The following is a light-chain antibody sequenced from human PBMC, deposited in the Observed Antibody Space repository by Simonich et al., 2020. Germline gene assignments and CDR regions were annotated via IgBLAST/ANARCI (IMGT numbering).Light chain of an antibody. CDR2: DVI. CDR1: SSDVGGYNY. Sequence: QSALTQPASVSGSPGQSITISCTGTSSDVGGYNYVSWYQQPPGKAPKLMIYDVIKRPSGVSNRFSGSKSGNTASRTISGLQAEDEADYYCSSYTSSSTWVFGGGTKLTVL. CDR3: SSYTSSSTWV. J-gene: IGLJ3*02. V-gene: IGLV2-14*01.